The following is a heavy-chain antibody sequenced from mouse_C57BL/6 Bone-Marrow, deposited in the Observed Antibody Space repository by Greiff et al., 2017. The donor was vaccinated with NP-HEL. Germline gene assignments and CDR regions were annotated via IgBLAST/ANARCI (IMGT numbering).Heavy chain of an antibody. J-gene: IGHJ4*01. D-gene: IGHD2-2*01. Sequence: DVKLVESGGGLVQPGESLKLSCESNEYEFPSHDMSWVRKTPEKWLELVAAINSDGGSTYYPDTMERRFIISRDNTKKTLYLQMSSLRSEDTALYYCARHYGYGGAMDYWGQGTSVTVSS. CDR3: ARHYGYGGAMDY. CDR1: EYEFPSHD. V-gene: IGHV5-2*01. CDR2: INSDGGST.